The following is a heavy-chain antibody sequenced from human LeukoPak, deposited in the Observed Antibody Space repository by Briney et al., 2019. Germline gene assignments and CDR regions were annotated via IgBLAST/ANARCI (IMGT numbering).Heavy chain of an antibody. CDR2: ISHDGNNE. J-gene: IGHJ4*02. V-gene: IGHV3-30*18. CDR3: AKDPSLRVTLPV. D-gene: IGHD2-21*02. CDR1: GFTFNNYG. Sequence: GGSLRLSCAASGFTFNNYGLHWVRQAPGKGLEWVTLISHDGNNEYCADSVKGRFATSRDDSKNTLYLQMNSLRAEDTAVYYCAKDPSLRVTLPVWGQGTLVTVSS.